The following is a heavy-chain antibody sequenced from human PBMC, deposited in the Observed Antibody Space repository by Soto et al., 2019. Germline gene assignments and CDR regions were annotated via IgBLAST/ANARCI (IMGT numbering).Heavy chain of an antibody. D-gene: IGHD3-10*01. CDR2: IWYDEIKT. CDR3: ARDQRSTRLEV. Sequence: QVQLVESGGGVVQPGRSLRLSCAASGFTFKNFGMHWVRQAPGKVLEWVAVIWYDEIKTYYTDSVKGRFTISRDNSKNKLYLQINNLRAEDTAVYFCARDQRSTRLEVWGQGTTVTASS. CDR1: GFTFKNFG. J-gene: IGHJ6*02. V-gene: IGHV3-33*01.